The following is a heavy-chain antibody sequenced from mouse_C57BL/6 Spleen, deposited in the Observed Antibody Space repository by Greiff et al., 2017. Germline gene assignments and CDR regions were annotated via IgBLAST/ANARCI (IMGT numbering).Heavy chain of an antibody. CDR3: ARQLSLNWYFDV. V-gene: IGHV1-22*01. D-gene: IGHD3-2*02. CDR1: GYTFTDYN. J-gene: IGHJ1*03. CDR2: INPNNGGT. Sequence: EVQLQQSGPELVKPGASVKMSCKASGYTFTDYNMHWVKQSHGKRLEWIGYINPNNGGTSYNQKFKGKATLTVNKSSSTAYMELRSLTSEDSAVYYCARQLSLNWYFDVWGTGTTVTVSS.